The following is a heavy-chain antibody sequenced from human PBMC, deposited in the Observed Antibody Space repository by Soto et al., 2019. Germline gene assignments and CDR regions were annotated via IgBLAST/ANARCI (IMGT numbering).Heavy chain of an antibody. V-gene: IGHV4-39*01. CDR1: GGSISSSSYY. Sequence: SETLSLTCTASGGSISSSSYYWGWIRQPPGKGLEWIGSIYYSGSTYYNPSPKSRVTISVDTSKNQFSLKLSSVTAADTAVYYCWGVTGYDILTGYSGYYYYGMDVWGQGTTVTVSS. J-gene: IGHJ6*02. CDR3: WGVTGYDILTGYSGYYYYGMDV. D-gene: IGHD3-9*01. CDR2: IYYSGST.